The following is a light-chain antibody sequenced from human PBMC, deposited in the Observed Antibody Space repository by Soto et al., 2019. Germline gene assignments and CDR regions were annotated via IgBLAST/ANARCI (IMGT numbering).Light chain of an antibody. V-gene: IGKV3D-20*01. CDR1: QNISGNN. J-gene: IGKJ4*01. CDR3: QQFGGSPRT. Sequence: DIVLTQSPASLSLSPGETANLSCGASQNISGNNFAWYQVKPGLAPRLLIYDASRRAAGIPDRFSGRASGTDFTLTITNLEPEDVAVYFCQQFGGSPRTFGGGTKVQIK. CDR2: DAS.